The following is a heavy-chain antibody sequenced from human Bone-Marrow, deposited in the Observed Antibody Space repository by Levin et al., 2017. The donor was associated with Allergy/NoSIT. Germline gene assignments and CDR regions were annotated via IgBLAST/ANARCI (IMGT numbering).Heavy chain of an antibody. J-gene: IGHJ6*02. D-gene: IGHD4-17*01. CDR3: AREWDNSVTRSEYYYGMDV. CDR2: ISFDGTTQ. V-gene: IGHV3-30*19. Sequence: PGGSLRLSCAASGFTFSSYGMHWVRQAPGKGLEWLAVISFDGTTQYNADSVKGRFTISRDNSKNTINLQMSSLRAEDTAVYYCAREWDNSVTRSEYYYGMDVWGQGATVTVSS. CDR1: GFTFSSYG.